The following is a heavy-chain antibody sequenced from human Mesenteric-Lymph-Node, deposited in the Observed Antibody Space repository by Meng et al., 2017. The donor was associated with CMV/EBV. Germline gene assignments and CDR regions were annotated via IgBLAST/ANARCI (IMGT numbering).Heavy chain of an antibody. J-gene: IGHJ4*02. CDR2: VSGSGDRT. V-gene: IGHV3-23*01. CDR3: ANPSTIFGVVSPFGY. Sequence: GESLKISCAASGLTFSRYVMSWVRQAPGKGLEWVSAVSGSGDRTYSADSVKGRFTISRDNSKNTVYLQMNSLRADDTAVYYCANPSTIFGVVSPFGYWGQGTLVTVSS. D-gene: IGHD3-3*01. CDR1: GLTFSRYV.